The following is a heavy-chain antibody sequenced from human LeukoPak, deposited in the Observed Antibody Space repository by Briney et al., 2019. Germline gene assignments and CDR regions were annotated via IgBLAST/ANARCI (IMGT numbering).Heavy chain of an antibody. J-gene: IGHJ4*02. CDR1: GFTFSSYE. CDR2: ISSSGRSI. D-gene: IGHD4-17*01. Sequence: GGSLRLSCAASGFTFSSYEMNWVRQAPGKGLEWVSYISSSGRSIYYADSVKGRFTISRDNAENSLDLQMNSLRAEDTAVYYCARNFGDGFDYWGQGTLVTVSS. CDR3: ARNFGDGFDY. V-gene: IGHV3-48*03.